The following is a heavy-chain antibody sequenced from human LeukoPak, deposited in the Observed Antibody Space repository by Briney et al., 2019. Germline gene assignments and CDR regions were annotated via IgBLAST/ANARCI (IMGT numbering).Heavy chain of an antibody. CDR2: IDPSDSYI. J-gene: IGHJ6*02. CDR3: ARVSSGWYYYYGMDV. Sequence: GESLKISCKGSGYSFTNYWIIWVRQMPGKGLEWMGRIDPSDSYINYSPSFQGQVTISADKSISTAYLQWSSLKASDTAMYYCARVSSGWYYYYGMDVWGQGTTVTVSS. CDR1: GYSFTNYW. V-gene: IGHV5-10-1*04. D-gene: IGHD6-19*01.